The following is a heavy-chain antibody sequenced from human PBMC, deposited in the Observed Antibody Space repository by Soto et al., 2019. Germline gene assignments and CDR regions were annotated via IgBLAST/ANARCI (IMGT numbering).Heavy chain of an antibody. J-gene: IGHJ4*02. CDR2: ISTTSSSI. CDR3: ARKGVAFDY. Sequence: GWSLRLSCAASVFTFISYSMNWVRQAPGKGLEWISYISTTSSSIYYADSVKGRFTISRDNAKNSLFLQMNSLRDEDTAVYYCARKGVAFDYWGQGALVTVSS. CDR1: VFTFISYS. D-gene: IGHD3-3*01. V-gene: IGHV3-48*02.